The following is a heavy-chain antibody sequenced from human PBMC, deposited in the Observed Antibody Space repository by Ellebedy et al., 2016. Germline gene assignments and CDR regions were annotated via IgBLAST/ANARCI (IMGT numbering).Heavy chain of an antibody. CDR1: GFTFSSYA. V-gene: IGHV3-23*01. CDR3: AKDLGYCSSTSCLNWFDP. CDR2: ISGSGGST. J-gene: IGHJ5*02. Sequence: GESLKISXAASGFTFSSYAMNWVRQAPGKGLEWVSAISGSGGSTYYADSVKGRFTISRDNSKNTLYLQMNSLRAEDTAVYYCAKDLGYCSSTSCLNWFDPWGQGTLVTVSS. D-gene: IGHD2-2*01.